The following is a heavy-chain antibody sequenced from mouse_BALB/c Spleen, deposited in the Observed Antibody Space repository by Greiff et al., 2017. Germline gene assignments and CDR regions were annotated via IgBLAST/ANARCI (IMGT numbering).Heavy chain of an antibody. J-gene: IGHJ2*01. CDR2: IDPANGNT. V-gene: IGHV14-3*02. D-gene: IGHD1-1*01. CDR3: ARWDYSYYFDY. CDR1: GFNIKDYY. Sequence: EVQLQQSGAELVRSGASVKLSCTASGFNIKDYYMHWVKQRPEQGLEWIGRIDPANGNTKYDPKFQGKATITADTSSNTAYLQLSSLTSEDTAVYYCARWDYSYYFDYWGQGTTLTVSS.